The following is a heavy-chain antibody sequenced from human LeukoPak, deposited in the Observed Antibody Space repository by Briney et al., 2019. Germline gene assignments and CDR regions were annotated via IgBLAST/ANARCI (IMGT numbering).Heavy chain of an antibody. V-gene: IGHV3-30-3*01. D-gene: IGHD5-24*01. CDR1: GFTFSSYA. Sequence: GGSLRLSCAASGFTFSSYATHGVRQAPGKGLEWVAVISYDGSNKYYADSVKGRFTISRDNSKNTLYLQMNSLRAEDTAVYFCARDWDYKMATIPGYWGQGTLVTVSS. CDR3: ARDWDYKMATIPGY. CDR2: ISYDGSNK. J-gene: IGHJ4*02.